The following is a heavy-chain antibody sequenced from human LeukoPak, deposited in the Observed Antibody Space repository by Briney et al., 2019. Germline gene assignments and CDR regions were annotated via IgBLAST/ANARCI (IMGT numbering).Heavy chain of an antibody. CDR1: GFTFSSYG. Sequence: SGGSLRLSCAASGFTFSSYGMHWVRQAPGKGLEWVAVISYDGSNKYYADSVKGRFTISRDNSKNTLYLQMNSLRAEDTAVYYCAKDLGGATMTWGQGTLVTVSS. CDR2: ISYDGSNK. CDR3: AKDLGGATMT. V-gene: IGHV3-30*18. J-gene: IGHJ5*02. D-gene: IGHD5-24*01.